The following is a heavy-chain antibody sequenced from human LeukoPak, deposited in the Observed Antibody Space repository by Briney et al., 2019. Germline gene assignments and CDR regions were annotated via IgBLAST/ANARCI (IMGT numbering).Heavy chain of an antibody. Sequence: GGSLRLSCAASGFTFSSYSMNWVRQAPGKGLEWVANIKPDGSGKYYVDSVKGRFTISRDNAKNSLYLQMNSLRAEDTAVYYCATEYSNGWYTDGQHWGQGTLVTVSS. J-gene: IGHJ1*01. D-gene: IGHD6-19*01. CDR1: GFTFSSYS. CDR2: IKPDGSGK. CDR3: ATEYSNGWYTDGQH. V-gene: IGHV3-7*01.